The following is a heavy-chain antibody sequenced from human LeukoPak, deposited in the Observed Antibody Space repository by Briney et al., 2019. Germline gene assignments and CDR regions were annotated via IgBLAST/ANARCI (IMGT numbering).Heavy chain of an antibody. Sequence: GGSLRLSCAASGFTFSSYWMNWARQAPGKGLEWVANINQDGSEKYYVHSVKGRFTISRDNAKNSLYLQMNSLRAEDTAVYYCAKIPGADAFDIWGQGTMVTVSS. CDR2: INQDGSEK. D-gene: IGHD3-10*01. CDR3: AKIPGADAFDI. J-gene: IGHJ3*02. V-gene: IGHV3-7*03. CDR1: GFTFSSYW.